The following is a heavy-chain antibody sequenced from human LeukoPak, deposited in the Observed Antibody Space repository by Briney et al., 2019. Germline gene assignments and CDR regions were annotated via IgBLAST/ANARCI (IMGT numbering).Heavy chain of an antibody. CDR1: GGPISSSSYY. Sequence: PSETLSLTCTVSGGPISSSSYYWGWIRQPPGKGLEWIGNIYYSGSTSYNPSLKSRVTISVDTSRNQFSLKLNSMTAADTAVYYCARHGYSFGLWGQGTLVTVSS. D-gene: IGHD5-18*01. J-gene: IGHJ4*02. CDR3: ARHGYSFGL. CDR2: IYYSGST. V-gene: IGHV4-39*01.